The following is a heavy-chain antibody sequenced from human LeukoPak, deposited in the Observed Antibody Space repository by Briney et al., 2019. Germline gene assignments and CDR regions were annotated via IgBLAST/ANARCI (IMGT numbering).Heavy chain of an antibody. V-gene: IGHV1-18*01. CDR1: GYTFSNSV. CDR2: ITTYKGNT. J-gene: IGHJ6*02. CDR3: ARDLGYCSSTTCQTSFFYGMDV. D-gene: IGHD2-2*01. Sequence: ASVKVSCKASGYTFSNSVINWVRQAPGQGLEWMGWITTYKGNTNYAQKFQGRVIMTTDTSTNTAYLDLRSLRSDDTAAYYCARDLGYCSSTTCQTSFFYGMDVWGRGTTVTVSS.